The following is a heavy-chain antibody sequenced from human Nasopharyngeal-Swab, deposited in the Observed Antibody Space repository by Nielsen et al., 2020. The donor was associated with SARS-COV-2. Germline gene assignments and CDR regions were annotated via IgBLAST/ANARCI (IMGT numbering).Heavy chain of an antibody. CDR3: ARDTSVDIVLLYYGMDV. Sequence: GESLKISCAASGFTFSSYGLHWVRQAPGKGLEWVAVIWYDGTNQYYADSVKGRFTISRDSSKNTLYLQMNSLRAEDTAVYYCARDTSVDIVLLYYGMDVWGQGTTVTVSS. D-gene: IGHD5-12*01. J-gene: IGHJ6*02. CDR1: GFTFSSYG. V-gene: IGHV3-33*01. CDR2: IWYDGTNQ.